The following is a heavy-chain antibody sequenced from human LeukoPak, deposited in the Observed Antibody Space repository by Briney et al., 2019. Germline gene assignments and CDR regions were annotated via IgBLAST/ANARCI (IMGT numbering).Heavy chain of an antibody. D-gene: IGHD1-14*01. J-gene: IGHJ4*02. CDR2: ISGRSSST. CDR1: GFTFSTYA. Sequence: PGGSLRLSCAASGFTFSTYAMSWVRQAPGKGLEWVSGISGRSSSTYYAYSVKGRFTISMQMSSLRVEDTAVYYCAKLNLAETNYWGQGTLVTVSS. CDR3: AKLNLAETNY. V-gene: IGHV3-23*01.